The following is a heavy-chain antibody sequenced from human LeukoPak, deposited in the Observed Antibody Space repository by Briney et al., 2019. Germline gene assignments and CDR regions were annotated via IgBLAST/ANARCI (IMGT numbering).Heavy chain of an antibody. J-gene: IGHJ4*02. CDR1: GGTFSSYA. CDR3: ARDPGVAGPYYFDY. Sequence: ASVRVSCKASGGTFSSYAISWVRQAPRQGLEWMGRIIPILGIANYAQKFQGRVTITADKSTSTAYMELSSLRSEDTAVYYCARDPGVAGPYYFDYWGQGTLVTFSS. CDR2: IIPILGIA. D-gene: IGHD6-19*01. V-gene: IGHV1-69*04.